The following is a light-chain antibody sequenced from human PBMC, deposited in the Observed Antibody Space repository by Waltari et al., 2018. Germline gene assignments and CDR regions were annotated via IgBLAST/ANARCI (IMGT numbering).Light chain of an antibody. CDR1: QSVSNY. J-gene: IGKJ2*01. CDR3: QQRSNWHPYT. CDR2: DAS. V-gene: IGKV3-11*01. Sequence: EIVLTQSPATLSFSPGERATLSCRASQSVSNYLAWYQQKPGQAPRRLIYDASNRATGIPARFSGSGSGTDFTLTISSLEPEDFAVYYCQQRSNWHPYTFGQGTKLEIK.